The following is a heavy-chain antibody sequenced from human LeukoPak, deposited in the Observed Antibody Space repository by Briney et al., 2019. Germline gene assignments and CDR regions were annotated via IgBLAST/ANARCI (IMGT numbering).Heavy chain of an antibody. V-gene: IGHV3-69-1*01. CDR1: GFAISTYA. CDR3: ARQLGYCAAGTCYFDS. CDR2: LSSGRSP. D-gene: IGHD2-8*02. J-gene: IGHJ4*01. Sequence: GGSLRLSCAASGFAISTYAMAWVRQAPGEGLEWISSLSSGRSPSYSDSLEGRLTMSSDNARNTLYLQMDNLRGEDTATYYCARQLGYCAAGTCYFDSWGHGTQVTVSS.